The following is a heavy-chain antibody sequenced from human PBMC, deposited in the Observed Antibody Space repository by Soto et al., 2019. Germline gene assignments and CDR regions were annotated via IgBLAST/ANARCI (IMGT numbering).Heavy chain of an antibody. D-gene: IGHD7-27*01. CDR3: ARHPPNWGHYYFNS. CDR1: GDSISSNSYY. Sequence: SETLSLTCDVSGDSISSNSYYWGWVRQPPGKGLEWIGSISYTGVTYYNPSLKSRVTMSVDTSKDRFSLKLTSVTAADTAVYYWARHPPNWGHYYFNSWGQGMLVTVSS. J-gene: IGHJ4*01. CDR2: ISYTGVT. V-gene: IGHV4-39*01.